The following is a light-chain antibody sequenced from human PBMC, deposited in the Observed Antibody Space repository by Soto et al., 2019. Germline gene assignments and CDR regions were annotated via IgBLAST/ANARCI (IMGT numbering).Light chain of an antibody. CDR2: GAS. J-gene: IGKJ5*01. V-gene: IGKV3D-15*01. CDR1: EGIGSN. Sequence: MTQSPSSLSASVGDRVTITCRASEGIGSNLGWYQQRPGQAPRLLIYGASTRAAGIPDRFSGSGSGTDFTLTITRLEPEDSAVYFCQQYTGPPTTFGQGTRLEIK. CDR3: QQYTGPPTT.